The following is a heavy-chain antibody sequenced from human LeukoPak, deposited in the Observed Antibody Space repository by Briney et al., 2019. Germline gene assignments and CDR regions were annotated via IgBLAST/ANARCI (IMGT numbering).Heavy chain of an antibody. J-gene: IGHJ6*03. CDR3: ARTSAEAEDYYYYYYMDV. CDR2: IYTSGST. V-gene: IGHV4-61*02. CDR1: GGSISSGSYY. Sequence: SETLSLTCTVSGGSISSGSYYWSWIRQPAGKGLEWIGRIYTSGSTDYDPSLKSRFTISVDTSKNQFSLKLSSVTAAATAVYYCARTSAEAEDYYYYYYMDVWGKGTTVTVSS.